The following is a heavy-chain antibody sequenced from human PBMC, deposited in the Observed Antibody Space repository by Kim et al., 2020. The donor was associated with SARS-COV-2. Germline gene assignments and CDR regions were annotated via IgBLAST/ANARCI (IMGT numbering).Heavy chain of an antibody. D-gene: IGHD5-12*01. J-gene: IGHJ4*02. CDR3: TTVSGYVHRGLDY. CDR1: GFTFTDAW. V-gene: IGHV3-15*01. CDR2: IKSKTDGGTT. Sequence: GGSLRLSCAASGFTFTDAWMNWVRQAPGKGLEWVGRIKSKTDGGTTDYAAPVKGRFTISRDDSKNTLFLQMNSLKTEDTAVYFCTTVSGYVHRGLDYWGQGTLVAVSS.